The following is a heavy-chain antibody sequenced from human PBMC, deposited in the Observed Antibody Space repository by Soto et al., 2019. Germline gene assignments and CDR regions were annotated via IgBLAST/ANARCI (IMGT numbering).Heavy chain of an antibody. J-gene: IGHJ4*02. Sequence: QVQLVQSGAEVKKPGASVKVSCKASGYTFTSYDINWVRQATGQGLEWMGWMNPNSGNTGYAQKFQGRVTMPRNTSISTAQIEPSSLRSEDTAVYYCARERAAAGTDYWGQGTLVTVSS. CDR2: MNPNSGNT. CDR3: ARERAAAGTDY. V-gene: IGHV1-8*01. CDR1: GYTFTSYD. D-gene: IGHD6-13*01.